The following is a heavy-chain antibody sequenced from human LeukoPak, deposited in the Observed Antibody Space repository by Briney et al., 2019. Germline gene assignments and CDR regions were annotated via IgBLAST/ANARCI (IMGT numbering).Heavy chain of an antibody. J-gene: IGHJ4*02. CDR1: GFTFSIYA. CDR3: AKWGCTGGSCYPFAY. D-gene: IGHD2-15*01. V-gene: IGHV3-23*01. Sequence: GGSLRLSCAASGFTFSIYAMSWVRQAPGKGLEWVSAINGSGGSTYYADSVKGRYTISRDNSKNTLCLQMNSLRAEDTAVYYCAKWGCTGGSCYPFAYWGQGTLVTVSS. CDR2: INGSGGST.